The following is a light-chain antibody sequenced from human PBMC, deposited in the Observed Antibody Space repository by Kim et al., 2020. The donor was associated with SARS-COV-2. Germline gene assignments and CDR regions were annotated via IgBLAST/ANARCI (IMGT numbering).Light chain of an antibody. CDR3: SSYTISYTWV. Sequence: GRSLTISCTGTSSDVGGYNYVYWYQQNPGKAPKLMIYDVTKRPSGVSNRCSGSKSGNTASLTISGLQAEDEADYYCSSYTISYTWVLGGGTQLTVL. V-gene: IGLV2-14*04. CDR2: DVT. J-gene: IGLJ3*02. CDR1: SSDVGGYNY.